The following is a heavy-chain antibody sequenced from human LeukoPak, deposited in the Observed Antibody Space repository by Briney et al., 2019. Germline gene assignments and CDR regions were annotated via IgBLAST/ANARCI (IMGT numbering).Heavy chain of an antibody. J-gene: IGHJ6*02. D-gene: IGHD5-12*01. V-gene: IGHV1-2*02. Sequence: ASVKVSCKASGYTFTGYYMHWVRQAPGQGLEWMGWINPNSGGTNYAQKFQGRVTMTRDTSISTAYMELSRLRSDDTAVYYCARDWATRTDYYYGMDVWGQGTTVTVSS. CDR1: GYTFTGYY. CDR2: INPNSGGT. CDR3: ARDWATRTDYYYGMDV.